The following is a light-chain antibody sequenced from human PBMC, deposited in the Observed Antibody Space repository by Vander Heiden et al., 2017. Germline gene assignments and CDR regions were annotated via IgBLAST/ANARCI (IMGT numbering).Light chain of an antibody. CDR1: QSVSSSY. CDR3: QQYGSSHPRVIT. Sequence: EIVLTQSPGTLSLSPGERATLSCRASQSVSSSYLAWYQQKPGQAPRLLIYGASSRATGIPDRFSGSGSGTDFTLTISRLEPEDFAVYYCQQYGSSHPRVITFDQGTRQEIK. CDR2: GAS. V-gene: IGKV3-20*01. J-gene: IGKJ5*01.